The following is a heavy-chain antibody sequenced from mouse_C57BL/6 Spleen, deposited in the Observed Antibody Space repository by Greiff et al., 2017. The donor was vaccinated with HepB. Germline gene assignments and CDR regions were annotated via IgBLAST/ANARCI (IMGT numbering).Heavy chain of an antibody. CDR1: GYTLTSYW. J-gene: IGHJ2*01. CDR3: ARLLINFDY. CDR2: INPSNGRT. Sequence: VQLQQSGAELVNPGASVNLSCKASGYTLTSYWMHWVKQRPGQGLEWIGEINPSNGRTNYNEKFKSKATLIVDKSSSTAYMQHSSPTSEDSAVYYCARLLINFDYWGQGTTLTVSS. V-gene: IGHV1S81*02. D-gene: IGHD2-1*01.